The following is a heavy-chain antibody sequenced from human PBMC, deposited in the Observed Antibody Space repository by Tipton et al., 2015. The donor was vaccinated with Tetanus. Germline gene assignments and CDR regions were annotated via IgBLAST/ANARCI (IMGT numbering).Heavy chain of an antibody. Sequence: QPVQSGAEVKKPGASVKVSCKASGYTFTGYYIYWVRQAPGQGLEWMGWIDPNSGGTVYAQKFQGRVTMTWDTSISTAYMELRSLRSDDTAVYYCARDRGDYISYGMDVWGPGTTVTVS. CDR2: IDPNSGGT. CDR3: ARDRGDYISYGMDV. V-gene: IGHV1-2*02. D-gene: IGHD3-22*01. J-gene: IGHJ6*02. CDR1: GYTFTGYY.